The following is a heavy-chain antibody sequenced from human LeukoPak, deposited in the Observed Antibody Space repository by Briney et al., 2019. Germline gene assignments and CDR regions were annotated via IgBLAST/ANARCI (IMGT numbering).Heavy chain of an antibody. J-gene: IGHJ4*02. CDR1: GYTFRTYW. CDR3: ARPRDSGWSKTWDY. D-gene: IGHD6-13*01. Sequence: VGSLRLSCEDSGYTFRTYWMTWVRQAPGKGLGWVANIKQDGSEKYYVDSVKGRFTISRDNAQNSLYLKMNSLRAEDTAVYYCARPRDSGWSKTWDYWGQGTLVTVSS. CDR2: IKQDGSEK. V-gene: IGHV3-7*03.